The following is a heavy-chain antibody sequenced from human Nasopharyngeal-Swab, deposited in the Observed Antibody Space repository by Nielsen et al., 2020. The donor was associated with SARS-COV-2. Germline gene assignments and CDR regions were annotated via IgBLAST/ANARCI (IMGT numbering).Heavy chain of an antibody. J-gene: IGHJ5*02. D-gene: IGHD3-3*01. V-gene: IGHV4-31*03. CDR3: ARASTIFGVVISYWFDP. Sequence: SETLSLTCTVSGGSISSGGYYWSWIRQHPGKGLEWIGYIYYSGSTYYNPSLKSRVTISVDTSKNQFSLKLSSVTAADTAVYCCARASTIFGVVISYWFDPWGQGTLVTVSS. CDR2: IYYSGST. CDR1: GGSISSGGYY.